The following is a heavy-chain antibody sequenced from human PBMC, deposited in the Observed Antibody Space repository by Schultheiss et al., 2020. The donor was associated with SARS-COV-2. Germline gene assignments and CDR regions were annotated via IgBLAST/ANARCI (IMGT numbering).Heavy chain of an antibody. D-gene: IGHD2-15*01. V-gene: IGHV3-21*01. CDR1: GFTFSTYT. CDR2: ISSRGTYI. Sequence: GGSLRLSCAASGFTFSTYTMNWVRQAPGKGLEWVSSISSRGTYIYYADSVKGRFTISRDNAKNSLYLQMNSLRAEDTAVYYCAGLQGVVAATWEYYGMDVWGQGTTVTVSS. J-gene: IGHJ6*02. CDR3: AGLQGVVAATWEYYGMDV.